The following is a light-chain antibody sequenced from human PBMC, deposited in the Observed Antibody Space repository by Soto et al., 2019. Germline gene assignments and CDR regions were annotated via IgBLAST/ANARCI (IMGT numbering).Light chain of an antibody. CDR3: QQYDNFPIT. V-gene: IGKV1-33*01. J-gene: IGKJ5*01. CDR1: QDISNY. CDR2: DAS. Sequence: DIQMTQSPSSLSASVGDRVTITCQASQDISNYLDWYQQKPGKAPKLLIYDASYLQTGVPSRFSGSGSGTDFTFTISSLQLEDIATYYCQQYDNFPITFGQGTRLEIK.